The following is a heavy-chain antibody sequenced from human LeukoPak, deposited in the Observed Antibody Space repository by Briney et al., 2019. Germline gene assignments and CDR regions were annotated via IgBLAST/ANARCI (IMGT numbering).Heavy chain of an antibody. J-gene: IGHJ4*02. V-gene: IGHV4-4*07. CDR2: IYTSGST. CDR1: GGSISSYY. D-gene: IGHD4-17*01. Sequence: PSETLSLTCTVSGGSISSYYWSWIRQPAGKGLEWIGRIYTSGSTNYNPSLKSRVTMSVDTSKNQFSLKLSSVTAADTAAYYCARDPTTVPDYYFDYWGQGTLVTVSS. CDR3: ARDPTTVPDYYFDY.